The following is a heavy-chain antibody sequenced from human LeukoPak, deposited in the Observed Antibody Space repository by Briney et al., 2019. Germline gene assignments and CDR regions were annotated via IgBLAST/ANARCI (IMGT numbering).Heavy chain of an antibody. CDR2: IYYSGST. J-gene: IGHJ4*02. Sequence: SETLSLTCTVSGGSIRSADYYWSCIRQPPGKVLEWIGYIYYSGSTYYSPSLKSRVTISVDMSTNQFSLRLTSVTAADTAVYFCARVHRDGYSYLYHYFDYWGQGTLVTVSA. CDR1: GGSIRSADYY. CDR3: ARVHRDGYSYLYHYFDY. V-gene: IGHV4-30-4*01. D-gene: IGHD5-24*01.